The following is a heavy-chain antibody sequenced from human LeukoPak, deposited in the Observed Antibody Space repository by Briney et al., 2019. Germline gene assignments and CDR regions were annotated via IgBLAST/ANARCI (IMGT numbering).Heavy chain of an antibody. V-gene: IGHV3-7*04. D-gene: IGHD2/OR15-2a*01. CDR3: ARERLSAFDI. CDR1: RFVFSDYW. Sequence: GGSLRLSCAASRFVFSDYWMSWVRQAPGKGLEWVATIKPDGSETYCVDSVKGRFTISRDNAKNSLYLQMDSLRTEDTAVYYCARERLSAFDIWGRGTLVSVSS. CDR2: IKPDGSET. J-gene: IGHJ3*02.